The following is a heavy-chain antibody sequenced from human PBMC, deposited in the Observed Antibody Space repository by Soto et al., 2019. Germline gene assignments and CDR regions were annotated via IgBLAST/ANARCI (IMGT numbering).Heavy chain of an antibody. J-gene: IGHJ4*02. V-gene: IGHV3-48*02. D-gene: IGHD6-19*01. CDR3: ARGGIAVAERVGY. Sequence: LRLSCAASGFTFSSYSMNWVRQAPGKGLEWVSYISSSGSTIYYADSVKGRFTISRDNAKNSLYLQMNSLRDEDTAVYYCARGGIAVAERVGYWGQGTLVTVSS. CDR1: GFTFSSYS. CDR2: ISSSGSTI.